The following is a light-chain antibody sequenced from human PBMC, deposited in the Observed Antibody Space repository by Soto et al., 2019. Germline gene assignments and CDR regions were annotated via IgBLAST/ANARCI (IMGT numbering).Light chain of an antibody. V-gene: IGKV3-20*01. CDR3: QQYGSLPKT. CDR1: QSVSSTY. CDR2: GAS. J-gene: IGKJ1*01. Sequence: EIVLTQSPGTLSWSPGERATLSCRASQSVSSTYLTWYQQKPGQAPRLLIYGASSRATGIPDRFSGSGSGTDFTLTISRLEPEDFAVYYCQQYGSLPKTFGQGTKVEIK.